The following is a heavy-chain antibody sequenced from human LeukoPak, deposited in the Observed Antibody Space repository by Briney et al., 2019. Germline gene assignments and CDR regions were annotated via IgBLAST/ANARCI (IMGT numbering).Heavy chain of an antibody. CDR2: IYSTGMT. CDR3: ARGIATTDF. D-gene: IGHD1/OR15-1a*01. Sequence: PSETLSLTCTVSGDSISTPVYYWAWIRQPPGRGLEWIGNIYSTGMTYYNPSLKSRVTISVDTSKSQFSLRLSSVTAADTAVYYCARGIATTDFWGHGTLVTVSS. CDR1: GDSISTPVYY. V-gene: IGHV4-39*07. J-gene: IGHJ4*01.